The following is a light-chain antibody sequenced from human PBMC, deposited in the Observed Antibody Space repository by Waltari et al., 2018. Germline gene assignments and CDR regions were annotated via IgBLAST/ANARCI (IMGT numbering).Light chain of an antibody. CDR2: WAS. Sequence: DIVMTQSPDSLAVSLGARATINCKSSQSVLYSSNNKNYLAWYQQKPGQPPKLLIYWASTRESGVTDRFSGSGSGTDFTLTSSSLQAEDVAVYYCQQYYSTPLTFGGGTKVEIK. CDR1: QSVLYSSNNKNY. V-gene: IGKV4-1*01. J-gene: IGKJ4*01. CDR3: QQYYSTPLT.